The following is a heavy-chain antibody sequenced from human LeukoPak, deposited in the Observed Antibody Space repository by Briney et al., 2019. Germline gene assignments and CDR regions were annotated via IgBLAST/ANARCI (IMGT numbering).Heavy chain of an antibody. CDR1: GFTFSSYG. V-gene: IGHV3-30*03. D-gene: IGHD3-22*01. CDR2: ISYDGSNK. J-gene: IGHJ4*02. CDR3: ARRAGDYSHPYDY. Sequence: GGSLRLSCAASGFTFSSYGMHWVRQAPGKGLVWVAVISYDGSNKYCADSVKGRFTISRDNSKNTLYLQMNSLRAEDTAVYYCARRAGDYSHPYDYWGQGTLVTVSS.